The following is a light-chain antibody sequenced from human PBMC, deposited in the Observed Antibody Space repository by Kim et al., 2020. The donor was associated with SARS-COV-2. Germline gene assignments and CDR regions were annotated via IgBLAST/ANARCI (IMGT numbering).Light chain of an antibody. CDR1: RSVSGW. CDR3: QQSYNFPRT. Sequence: AAVADRVTITGRASRSVSGWLNWYQQKPGKAPHLLIYRTSTLQTGVPPRFSGSASGTDFTLTINTLQPEDFATYYCQQSYNFPRTFGQGTKVDIK. J-gene: IGKJ1*01. V-gene: IGKV1-39*01. CDR2: RTS.